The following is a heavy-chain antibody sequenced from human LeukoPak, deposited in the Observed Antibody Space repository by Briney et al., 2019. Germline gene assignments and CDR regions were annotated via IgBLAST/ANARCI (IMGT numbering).Heavy chain of an antibody. D-gene: IGHD6-19*01. V-gene: IGHV4-59*08. CDR1: GGSISSYY. Sequence: SETLSLTCTVSGGSISSYYWSWIRQPPGKGLEWIGYIYYSGSTNYNPSLKSRVTISVDTSKNQFSLKLSSVTAADTAVYYCASWREQWLGSLGQGTLVTVSS. CDR2: IYYSGST. CDR3: ASWREQWLGS. J-gene: IGHJ5*02.